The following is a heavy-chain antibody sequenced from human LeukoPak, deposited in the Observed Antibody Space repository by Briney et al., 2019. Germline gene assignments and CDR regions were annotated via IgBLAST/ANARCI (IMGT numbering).Heavy chain of an antibody. J-gene: IGHJ4*02. Sequence: ASVKVSCKASGGTFSSYAISWVRQAPGQGLEWMGGIIPIFGTANYAQKSQGRVTITTDESTSTAYMELSSLRSEDTAVYYCAHSDDYSNTIDYWGQGTLVTVSS. CDR3: AHSDDYSNTIDY. CDR1: GGTFSSYA. V-gene: IGHV1-69*05. D-gene: IGHD4-11*01. CDR2: IIPIFGTA.